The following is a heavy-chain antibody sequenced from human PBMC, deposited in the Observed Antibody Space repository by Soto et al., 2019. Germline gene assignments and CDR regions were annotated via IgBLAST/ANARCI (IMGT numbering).Heavy chain of an antibody. CDR1: GFTFSSYA. D-gene: IGHD3-3*01. Sequence: EVQLLESGGGLVQPGGSLRLSCAASGFTFSSYAMSWVRQAPGKGLEWVSAISGSGGSTYYADSVKGRFTISRDNSKNTLYLQMNSLRAADTAVYYCAKDGPGVRFLEWSPYYYYMDVWGKGTTVTVSS. J-gene: IGHJ6*03. CDR3: AKDGPGVRFLEWSPYYYYMDV. CDR2: ISGSGGST. V-gene: IGHV3-23*01.